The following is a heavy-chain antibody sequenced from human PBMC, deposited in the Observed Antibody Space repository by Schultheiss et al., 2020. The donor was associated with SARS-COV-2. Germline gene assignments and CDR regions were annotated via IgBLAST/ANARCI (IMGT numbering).Heavy chain of an antibody. V-gene: IGHV3-23*01. Sequence: GESLKISCAASGFTFSSYWMSWVRQAPGKGLEWVSAISDGGSSTYYADSVRGRFTISRDNAKNTLYLQMNSLRAEDTAVYYCAKAMGDYGDYLNYWGQGTLVTVSS. D-gene: IGHD4-17*01. CDR1: GFTFSSYW. J-gene: IGHJ4*02. CDR2: ISDGGSST. CDR3: AKAMGDYGDYLNY.